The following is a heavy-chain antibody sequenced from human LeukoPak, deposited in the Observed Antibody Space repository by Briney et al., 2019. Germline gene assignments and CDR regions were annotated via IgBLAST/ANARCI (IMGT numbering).Heavy chain of an antibody. V-gene: IGHV1-18*01. J-gene: IGHJ6*03. CDR2: ISAYNGNT. CDR1: GYTFTSYG. D-gene: IGHD6-19*01. CDR3: ARMWLTIYYMDV. Sequence: ASVKVSCKASGYTFTSYGISWVRQAPGQGLEWMGWISAYNGNTNYAQKLQGRVTITADESTSTAYMELSSLRSEDTAVYYCARMWLTIYYMDVWGKGTTVTVSS.